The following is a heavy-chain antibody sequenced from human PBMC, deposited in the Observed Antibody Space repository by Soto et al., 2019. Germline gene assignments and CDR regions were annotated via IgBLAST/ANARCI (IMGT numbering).Heavy chain of an antibody. CDR2: IKSKTDGGTT. V-gene: IGHV3-15*01. CDR1: GFTFSNAW. J-gene: IGHJ4*02. Sequence: GSLRLSCAASGFTFSNAWMSWVRQAPGKGREWVGRIKSKTDGGTTDYAAPVKGRFTVSRDDSKNTLYLQMNSLKTEDTAVYYCTTASPVTAILPFDYWGQGTLVTVSS. CDR3: TTASPVTAILPFDY. D-gene: IGHD2-21*02.